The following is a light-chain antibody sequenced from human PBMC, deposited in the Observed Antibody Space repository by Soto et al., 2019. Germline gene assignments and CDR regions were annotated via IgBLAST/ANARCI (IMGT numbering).Light chain of an antibody. CDR3: MQALQTPDT. V-gene: IGKV2-28*01. CDR1: QSLLHSNGYNY. Sequence: DIVMTQSPLSLPVTPGEPASISCRSSQSLLHSNGYNYLDWYLQKPGPSPQLLIYLGSNRASGVPDRFSGSGSGTDFTLKISRVEAEDVGVYYCMQALQTPDTFGQGTKLAIK. CDR2: LGS. J-gene: IGKJ2*01.